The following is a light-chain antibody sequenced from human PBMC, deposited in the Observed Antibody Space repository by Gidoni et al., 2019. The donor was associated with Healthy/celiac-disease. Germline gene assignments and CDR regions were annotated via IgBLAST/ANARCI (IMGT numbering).Light chain of an antibody. CDR1: QGISSA. Sequence: AIQLTQSPSSLSASVGDRVTITCRASQGISSALAWYQQKPGKAPKLLIYDASSLESGVPSMFSGSGSGTDFTLTISSLQPEDFATYYCQQFRSTFGQGTRLEIK. CDR3: QQFRST. V-gene: IGKV1-13*02. CDR2: DAS. J-gene: IGKJ5*01.